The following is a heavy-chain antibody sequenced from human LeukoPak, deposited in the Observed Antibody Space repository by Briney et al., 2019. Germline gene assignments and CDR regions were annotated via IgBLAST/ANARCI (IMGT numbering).Heavy chain of an antibody. CDR2: IRYDVSNK. J-gene: IGHJ4*02. D-gene: IGHD4-11*01. Sequence: GGSLRLSCAASGFTFSSYGMHWVRQAPGKGLEWVAFIRYDVSNKYYADSVKGRFTISRDNSKNTLYLQMNSLRAEDTAVYYCAIITVTTPSDYWGQGTLVTVSS. CDR3: AIITVTTPSDY. CDR1: GFTFSSYG. V-gene: IGHV3-30*02.